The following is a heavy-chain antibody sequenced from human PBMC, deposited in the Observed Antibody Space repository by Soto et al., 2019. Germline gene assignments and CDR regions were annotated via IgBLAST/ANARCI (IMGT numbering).Heavy chain of an antibody. V-gene: IGHV3-23*01. CDR2: ISGSGGST. CDR1: GFSFSSYA. Sequence: GSLRISYAASGFSFSSYAMSWVRQAPGKGLEWVSAISGSGGSTYYADSVKGRFTISRDNSKNTLYLQMNSLRAEDTAVYYCAKPTTWAPGDNAFDICGQGTMVTVSS. D-gene: IGHD2-21*02. CDR3: AKPTTWAPGDNAFDI. J-gene: IGHJ3*02.